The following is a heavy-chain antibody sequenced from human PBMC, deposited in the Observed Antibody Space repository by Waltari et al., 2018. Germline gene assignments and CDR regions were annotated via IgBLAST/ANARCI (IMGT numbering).Heavy chain of an antibody. J-gene: IGHJ4*02. CDR2: VEPEDGET. D-gene: IGHD3-9*01. CDR3: ATLTYYDILTTPPPDY. Sequence: EVQLVQSGAEVKKPGATVKISCKASGYTFTDYYMHWVQQAPGKGLEWMGRVEPEDGETIYAEKFQGRVTITADTSTDTAYMELSSLRSEDTAVYYCATLTYYDILTTPPPDYWGQGTLVIVSS. V-gene: IGHV1-69-2*01. CDR1: GYTFTDYY.